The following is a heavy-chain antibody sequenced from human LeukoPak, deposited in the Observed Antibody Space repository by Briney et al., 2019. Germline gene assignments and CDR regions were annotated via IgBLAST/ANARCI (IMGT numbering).Heavy chain of an antibody. CDR2: MYYSGSV. J-gene: IGHJ4*02. CDR1: GGSISSSGYY. Sequence: SETLSLTCTVSGGSISSSGYYWGWIRQPPGKGLEWIGSMYYSGSVYYNPSLKTRVTISVDTSNNRFSLKLSYVTAADTAVYYCASFRSDSSTYYSIDYWGQGTLVTVSS. V-gene: IGHV4-39*02. CDR3: ASFRSDSSTYYSIDY. D-gene: IGHD3-22*01.